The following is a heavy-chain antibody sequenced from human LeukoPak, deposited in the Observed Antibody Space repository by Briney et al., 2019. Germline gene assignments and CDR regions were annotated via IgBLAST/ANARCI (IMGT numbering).Heavy chain of an antibody. J-gene: IGHJ4*02. CDR3: AASAYDFWSGYYDDY. CDR2: IYTSGST. V-gene: IGHV4-61*02. CDR1: GCSISSGSYN. D-gene: IGHD3-3*01. Sequence: PSETLSLTCTASGCSISSGSYNWGWIAQPNGKGREWIVRIYTSGSTNYNPSLKSRVTISVDTYKNQFSLKLSSVTAAYTAVYFCAASAYDFWSGYYDDYWGEGALVTVYS.